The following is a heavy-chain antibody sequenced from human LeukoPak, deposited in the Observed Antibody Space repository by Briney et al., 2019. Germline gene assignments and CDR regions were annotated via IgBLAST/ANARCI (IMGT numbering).Heavy chain of an antibody. Sequence: PGESLETSGQASGSPFTNFWIGWVRQLPGKGLEWMRIIYPADSNTTNSTSFQGQVTISADKSISTAYLQWSRLKASDTAMYYCARPRSGSNYGAFDIWGQGTMVTVSS. V-gene: IGHV5-51*01. CDR3: ARPRSGSNYGAFDI. J-gene: IGHJ3*02. CDR2: IYPADSNT. CDR1: GSPFTNFW. D-gene: IGHD1-26*01.